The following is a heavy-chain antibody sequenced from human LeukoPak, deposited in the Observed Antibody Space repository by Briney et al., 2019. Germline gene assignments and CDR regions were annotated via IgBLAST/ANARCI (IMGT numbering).Heavy chain of an antibody. V-gene: IGHV3-23*01. CDR1: GLTLPRYA. CDR3: AKWGDFWTGLNNWYFEL. D-gene: IGHD3/OR15-3a*01. Sequence: GGSLRLSCAASGLTLPRYAFGWVRQAPGRGLQWVSGISGSGRDTFYSDSVKGRFTISRDNSKNTHYLQMSSLTAEDTAVYYCAKWGDFWTGLNNWYFELWGRGTLVTVSS. J-gene: IGHJ2*01. CDR2: ISGSGRDT.